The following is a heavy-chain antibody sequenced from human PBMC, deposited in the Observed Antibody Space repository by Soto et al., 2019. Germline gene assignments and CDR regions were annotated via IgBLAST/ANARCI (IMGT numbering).Heavy chain of an antibody. CDR1: GDSMGSGDYY. CDR3: SRGSTYYGFLT. J-gene: IGHJ5*02. D-gene: IGHD3-10*01. CDR2: IYYFGTT. V-gene: IGHV4-30-4*01. Sequence: QVQLQESGPGLVKPSQTLSLTCTVSGDSMGSGDYYWTWIRQPPGKGLEWIGYIYYFGTTFYNPSLASRVSISIDPSKNHFSLRLTSVTAADTAVYYCSRGSTYYGFLTWGQGTLVTVSS.